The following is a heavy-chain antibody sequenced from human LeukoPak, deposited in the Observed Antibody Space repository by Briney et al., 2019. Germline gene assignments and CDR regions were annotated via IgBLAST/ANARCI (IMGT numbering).Heavy chain of an antibody. CDR2: IYYSGST. CDR1: GGSISSYY. V-gene: IGHV4-59*01. J-gene: IGHJ5*02. Sequence: SETLSLTCTVSGGSISSYYWSWIRQPPGKGLEWIGYIYYSGSTNYNPSLKSRVTISVDTSKNQFSLKLSSVTAADTAVYYCARLTRWFDPWGQGTLVTVSS. CDR3: ARLTRWFDP.